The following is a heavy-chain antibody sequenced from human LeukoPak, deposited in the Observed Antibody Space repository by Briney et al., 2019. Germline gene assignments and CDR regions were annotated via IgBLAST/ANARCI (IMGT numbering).Heavy chain of an antibody. CDR2: ISSSGSTI. D-gene: IGHD2/OR15-2a*01. CDR1: GFTFSDYY. V-gene: IGHV3-11*04. Sequence: GGSLRLSCAASGFTFSDYYMSWIRQAPGKGLEWVSYISSSGSTIYYADSVKGRLTISRDNAKNSLYLQMNSLRAEDTAVYYCARDPGFLAAHFDYWGQGTLVTVSS. CDR3: ARDPGFLAAHFDY. J-gene: IGHJ4*02.